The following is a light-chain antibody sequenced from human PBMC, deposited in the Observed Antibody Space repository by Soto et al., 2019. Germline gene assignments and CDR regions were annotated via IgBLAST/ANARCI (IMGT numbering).Light chain of an antibody. CDR2: KAS. J-gene: IGKJ1*01. Sequence: DIQMTQSPSTLSGSVGDRVTITCRASQTISSWLAWYQQKPGKAPKLLIYKASTLKSWVPSRFSGSGSGTEFTLTISSLQPDDFATYYCQQYNSYSWTFGQGTKVDIK. V-gene: IGKV1-5*03. CDR1: QTISSW. CDR3: QQYNSYSWT.